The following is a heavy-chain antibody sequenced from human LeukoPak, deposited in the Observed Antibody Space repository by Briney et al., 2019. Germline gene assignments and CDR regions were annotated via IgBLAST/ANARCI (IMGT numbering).Heavy chain of an antibody. CDR3: ASEMAGTGIY. D-gene: IGHD6-19*01. J-gene: IGHJ4*02. Sequence: SETLSLTCTVSGGSISSYSWSWIRQPPGKGLEWIGYIFYSAITNYNPSIKSRVSISADTSKNQFSLKLSAVTAADTAVYYCASEMAGTGIYWGQGTLVTVSS. V-gene: IGHV4-59*01. CDR2: IFYSAIT. CDR1: GGSISSYS.